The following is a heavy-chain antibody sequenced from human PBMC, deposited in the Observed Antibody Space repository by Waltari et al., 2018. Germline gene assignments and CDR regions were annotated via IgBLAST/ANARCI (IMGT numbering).Heavy chain of an antibody. CDR2: IIPIFGAT. CDR3: ARSGNSAGLSLVY. Sequence: QVQLVQSGAEVKKPGSSVKVSCKASGGDLSSYVVNWVRQAPGQGLGWMGAIIPIFGATHTAERFQGRLTITADDSTSTVYMELSSLRREDTAVYYCARSGNSAGLSLVYWGQGTLVTVSS. J-gene: IGHJ4*02. CDR1: GGDLSSYV. D-gene: IGHD2-8*01. V-gene: IGHV1-69*01.